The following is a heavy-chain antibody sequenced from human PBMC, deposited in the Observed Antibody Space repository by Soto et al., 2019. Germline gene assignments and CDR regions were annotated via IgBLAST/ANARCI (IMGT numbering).Heavy chain of an antibody. CDR3: ARGISVMAAFEGDEPDKYFFDS. CDR2: INHSGST. Sequence: SETLSLTCAVYGGSFSGYYWTWIRQPPEKGLEWIGEINHSGSTNQNPSLKSRVSISVDRSKNQFSLRLRSVTAADTAVYYCARGISVMAAFEGDEPDKYFFDSWSLGTLVTVSS. V-gene: IGHV4-34*01. CDR1: GGSFSGYY. J-gene: IGHJ4*02. D-gene: IGHD6-25*01.